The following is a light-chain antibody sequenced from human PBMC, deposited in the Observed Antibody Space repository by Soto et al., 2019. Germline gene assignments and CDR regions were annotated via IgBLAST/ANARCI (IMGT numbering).Light chain of an antibody. J-gene: IGLJ3*02. CDR1: SSNIGAGYD. CDR3: QSYDNRLSGNWV. CDR2: GDT. V-gene: IGLV1-40*01. Sequence: QSVLTQPPSVSGAPGQRVTISCTGSSSNIGAGYDVHWYQQLPGTAPKVLIYGDTNRPSGVPDRFSGSKSGTSASLDITGLQAEDEADYYCQSYDNRLSGNWVFGGGTKVTVL.